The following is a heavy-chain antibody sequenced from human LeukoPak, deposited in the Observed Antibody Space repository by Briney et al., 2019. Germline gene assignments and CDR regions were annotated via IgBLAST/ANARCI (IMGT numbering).Heavy chain of an antibody. CDR3: ASHSPAETMVRGALEY. CDR2: ISAYNGNT. Sequence: ASVKVSCKASGYTFTSYGISWVRQAPGQGLEWMGWISAYNGNTNYAQKLQGRVTMTTDTSTSTAYMELRSLRSDDTAVYYCASHSPAETMVRGALEYWGQGTLVTVSS. J-gene: IGHJ4*02. V-gene: IGHV1-18*01. D-gene: IGHD3-10*01. CDR1: GYTFTSYG.